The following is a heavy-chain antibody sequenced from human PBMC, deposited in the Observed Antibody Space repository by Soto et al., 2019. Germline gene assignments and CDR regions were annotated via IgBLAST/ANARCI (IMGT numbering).Heavy chain of an antibody. J-gene: IGHJ4*02. D-gene: IGHD1-26*01. Sequence: QVQLVESGGGVVQPGRSLRLSCAASGFTFSHYGIHWVRQAPGKGLEWLAVISYDGSNKHYADSVKGRFTVSRDNSKNTLYLQMTSLRAEDRAVYFCARYSGKYQGPIDYWGQGTVVTVSS. CDR1: GFTFSHYG. CDR3: ARYSGKYQGPIDY. V-gene: IGHV3-30*03. CDR2: ISYDGSNK.